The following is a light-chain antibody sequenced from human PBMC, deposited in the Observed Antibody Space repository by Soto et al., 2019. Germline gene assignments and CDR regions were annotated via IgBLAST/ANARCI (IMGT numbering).Light chain of an antibody. J-gene: IGLJ1*01. Sequence: QSALTQPRSVSGSPGQSVTISCTGTSSDVGGYNFVSWYQQHPGKAPKLMIYDVSKRPSGVPDRFSGSKSGNTASLTISGLHAEDEADYYCCSYGGHYTSVFGTGTKVTVL. CDR1: SSDVGGYNF. CDR2: DVS. V-gene: IGLV2-11*01. CDR3: CSYGGHYTSV.